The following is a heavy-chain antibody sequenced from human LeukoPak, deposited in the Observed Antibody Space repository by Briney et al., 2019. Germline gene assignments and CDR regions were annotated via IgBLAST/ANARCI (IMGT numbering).Heavy chain of an antibody. J-gene: IGHJ4*02. D-gene: IGHD6-13*01. V-gene: IGHV1-69*06. CDR2: IIPIFGTA. CDR3: ARDLAAAGTETSPDY. Sequence: SVKVSCKASGGTFTSYAISWVRQAPGQGLEWMGGIIPIFGTANYAQNFQGRVTITADKSTSTAYMELSSLRSEDTAVYYCARDLAAAGTETSPDYWGQGTLVTVSS. CDR1: GGTFTSYA.